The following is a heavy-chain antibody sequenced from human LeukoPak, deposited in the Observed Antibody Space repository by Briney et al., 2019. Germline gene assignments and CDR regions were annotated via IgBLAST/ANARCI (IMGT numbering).Heavy chain of an antibody. D-gene: IGHD4-23*01. V-gene: IGHV1-8*01. CDR3: ARVNGGFAI. J-gene: IGHJ3*02. CDR1: GYTFTSYD. Sequence: ASVKVSCKASGYTFTSYDINWVRQATGQGLEWMGWINRNTGNTGYAQKFQGRVTITRNTSISTAHMELSGLKSEDTAVYFCARVNGGFAIWGQGTTVTVSP. CDR2: INRNTGNT.